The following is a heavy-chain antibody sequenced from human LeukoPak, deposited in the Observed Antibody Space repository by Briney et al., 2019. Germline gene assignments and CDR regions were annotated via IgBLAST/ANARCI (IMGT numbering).Heavy chain of an antibody. D-gene: IGHD6-13*01. Sequence: PGGSLRLSCAASGFSFSTYSMNWVRQAPGKGLEWVSSISSTSSYIYYADSLKGRFTISRDNAKNSMYLQMNSLRAEDTAVYYCAREIVAAAVNYYYYMDVWGRGTTVTVSS. CDR1: GFSFSTYS. CDR2: ISSTSSYI. CDR3: AREIVAAAVNYYYYMDV. V-gene: IGHV3-21*01. J-gene: IGHJ6*03.